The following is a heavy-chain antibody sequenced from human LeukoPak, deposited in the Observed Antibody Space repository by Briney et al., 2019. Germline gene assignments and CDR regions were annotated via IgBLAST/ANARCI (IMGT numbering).Heavy chain of an antibody. CDR1: GYTFSSYG. CDR2: ISAYNDNT. Sequence: ASVKVSCKASGYTFSSYGVSWVRQAPGQGLEWVGWISAYNDNTNYAQQLQGKVTMTIDTSTSTAYMELRSLRSDDMAVYYCASLVGSYVYWGQGTLVTVSS. J-gene: IGHJ4*02. D-gene: IGHD1-26*01. V-gene: IGHV1-18*03. CDR3: ASLVGSYVY.